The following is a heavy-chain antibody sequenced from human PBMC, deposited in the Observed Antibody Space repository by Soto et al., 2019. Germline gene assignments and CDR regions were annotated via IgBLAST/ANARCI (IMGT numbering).Heavy chain of an antibody. Sequence: WTWIRQPPGKGLEWIGYVYHTGSSFYDPSLKSRVAMSVDQSKNQFSLNLTSVTAADTAVYYCARTVMSLVVSHFDSWGQGTLVTVSS. CDR3: ARTVMSLVVSHFDS. CDR2: VYHTGSS. J-gene: IGHJ4*02. V-gene: IGHV4-31*02. D-gene: IGHD2-8*02.